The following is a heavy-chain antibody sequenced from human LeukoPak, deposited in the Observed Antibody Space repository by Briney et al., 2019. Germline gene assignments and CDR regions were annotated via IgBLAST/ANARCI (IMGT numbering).Heavy chain of an antibody. CDR3: ARDPSNTSGYYAYLDY. CDR2: ISAYNGDT. CDR1: GYTSTSHG. J-gene: IGHJ4*02. D-gene: IGHD3-3*01. Sequence: GASVTVSCKASGYTSTSHGISWVRQAPGQGLEWMGWISAYNGDTKYAQKTQGRVTMTTDASTSTAYMELRSLRSDDTAVYYCARDPSNTSGYYAYLDYWGQGSLVTVSS. V-gene: IGHV1-18*01.